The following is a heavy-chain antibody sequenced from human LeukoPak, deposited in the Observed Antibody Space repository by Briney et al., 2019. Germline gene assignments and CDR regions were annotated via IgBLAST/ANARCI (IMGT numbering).Heavy chain of an antibody. V-gene: IGHV1-18*01. CDR3: ARGRIAARPREYYFDY. D-gene: IGHD6-6*01. J-gene: IGHJ4*02. CDR1: GYTFTSYG. CDR2: ISAYNGNT. Sequence: EASVKVSCTASGYTFTSYGISWVRQAPGQGLEWMGWISAYNGNTNYAQTLQGRVTMTTDTSTSTAYMELKSLRSDDTAVYYCARGRIAARPREYYFDYWGQGTLVTVSS.